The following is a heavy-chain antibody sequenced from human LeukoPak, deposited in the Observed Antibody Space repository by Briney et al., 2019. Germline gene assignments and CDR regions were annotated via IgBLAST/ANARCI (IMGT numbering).Heavy chain of an antibody. CDR2: IYYSGST. V-gene: IGHV4-31*03. J-gene: IGHJ4*02. CDR3: ATYRASGGSYYFDY. Sequence: PSETLSLTCTVSGGSISSGGYYWSWIRQHPGKGLEWIGYIYYSGSTYYNPSLKSRVTISVDTSKNQFSLKLSSVTAADTAVYYCATYRASGGSYYFDYWGQGTLVTVSS. D-gene: IGHD3-10*01. CDR1: GGSISSGGYY.